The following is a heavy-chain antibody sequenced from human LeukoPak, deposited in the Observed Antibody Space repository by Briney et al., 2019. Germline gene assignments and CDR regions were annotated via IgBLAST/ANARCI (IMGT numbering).Heavy chain of an antibody. CDR3: AKGTSGYGYRFDY. CDR1: GFTSDDYA. CDR2: ISWDGGST. V-gene: IGHV3-43D*03. J-gene: IGHJ4*02. Sequence: GGSLRLSCAASGFTSDDYAMHWVRQAPGKGLEWVSLISWDGGSTYYADSVKGRFTISRDNSKNSLYLQMNSLRAEDTALYYCAKGTSGYGYRFDYWGQGTLVTVSS. D-gene: IGHD5-18*01.